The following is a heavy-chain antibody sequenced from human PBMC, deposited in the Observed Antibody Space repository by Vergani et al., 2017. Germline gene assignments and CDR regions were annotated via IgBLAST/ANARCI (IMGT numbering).Heavy chain of an antibody. CDR3: ARAQPYCSSTSCYNYYYYYYMDV. J-gene: IGHJ6*03. D-gene: IGHD2-2*01. V-gene: IGHV4-30-2*01. Sequence: QVQLQESGSGLVKPSQTLSLTCAVSGSSISSGGYSWSWIRQPPGKGLEWIGYIYHSGSTYYNPSLKSRVTISVDRSKNQFSLKLSSVTAADTAVYYCARAQPYCSSTSCYNYYYYYYMDVWGKGTTVTVSS. CDR1: GSSISSGGYS. CDR2: IYHSGST.